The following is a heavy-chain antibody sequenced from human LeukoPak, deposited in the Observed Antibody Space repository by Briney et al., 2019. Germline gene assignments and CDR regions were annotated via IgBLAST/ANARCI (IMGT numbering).Heavy chain of an antibody. Sequence: PSETLSLTCTVTGGTISNYYWTWIRQPAGKGLEWIGRIYTSGSNNYNPSLKRRVTMPVDTSKNQFSLKLSSVTGADTAVYYCARERSALDYWGQGTLVTVSS. J-gene: IGHJ4*02. CDR3: ARERSALDY. CDR1: GGTISNYY. CDR2: IYTSGSN. V-gene: IGHV4-4*07.